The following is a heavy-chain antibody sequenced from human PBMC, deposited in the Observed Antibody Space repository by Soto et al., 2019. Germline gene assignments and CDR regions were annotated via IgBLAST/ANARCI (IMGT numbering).Heavy chain of an antibody. V-gene: IGHV1-69*13. CDR1: GGTFSSYA. Sequence: SVKVSCKASGGTFSSYAISWVRQAPGQGLEWMGGIIPIFGTANYAQKFQGRVTITADESTSTAYMELSSLRSEDTAVYYCARTRSWYYDSRGYVNAFNIWGQGTLVTVSS. J-gene: IGHJ3*02. CDR3: ARTRSWYYDSRGYVNAFNI. D-gene: IGHD3-22*01. CDR2: IIPIFGTA.